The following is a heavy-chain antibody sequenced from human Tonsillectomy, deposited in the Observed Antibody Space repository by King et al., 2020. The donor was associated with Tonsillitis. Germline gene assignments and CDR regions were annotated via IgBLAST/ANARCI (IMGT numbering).Heavy chain of an antibody. CDR1: GFTFSSNY. CDR2: IYSSGST. J-gene: IGHJ5*02. V-gene: IGHV3-53*04. CDR3: ARVGPDNWFDP. Sequence: VQLVESGGGLVQPGGSLRLSCAASGFTFSSNYMSWVRQAPGKGLEWVSVIYSSGSTYYADSVKGRFTVSRHNSKNTLYLQMNSLRAEDTGVYYCARVGPDNWFDPWGQGTLVTVSS. D-gene: IGHD1-26*01.